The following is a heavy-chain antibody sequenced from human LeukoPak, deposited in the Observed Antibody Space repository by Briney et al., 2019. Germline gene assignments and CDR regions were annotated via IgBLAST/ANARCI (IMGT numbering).Heavy chain of an antibody. CDR2: ISSNGGST. D-gene: IGHD5-12*01. Sequence: GGSLRLSCSASGFTLSSYAMHGVRQAPGKGLEYVSSISSNGGSTYYADSVKGRFTISRDNSKNTLFLQMSSLRTEDTAVYYCASPYSGYDYNFDHWGQGTLVTVSS. J-gene: IGHJ4*02. V-gene: IGHV3-64D*06. CDR1: GFTLSSYA. CDR3: ASPYSGYDYNFDH.